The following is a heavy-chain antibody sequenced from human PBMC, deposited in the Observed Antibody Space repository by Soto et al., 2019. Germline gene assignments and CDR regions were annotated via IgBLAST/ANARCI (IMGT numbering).Heavy chain of an antibody. J-gene: IGHJ5*02. CDR2: ISTTSSPI. V-gene: IGHV3-48*02. CDR1: GFTFSSYS. CDR3: ARDVFPGIAVAGTWFDP. Sequence: EVHLVESGGGLVQPGGSLRLSCAASGFTFSSYSMNWVRQAPGKGLEWVSYISTTSSPIYYADSVRGRFTISRDDAKNSLYLQLNSLRDADTSVYYCARDVFPGIAVAGTWFDPWGQGVLVTVSS. D-gene: IGHD6-19*01.